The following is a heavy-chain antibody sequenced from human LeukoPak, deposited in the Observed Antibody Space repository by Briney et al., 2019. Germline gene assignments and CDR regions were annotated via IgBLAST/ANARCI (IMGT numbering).Heavy chain of an antibody. CDR2: INPYSGGT. D-gene: IGHD2-8*01. CDR3: ARDYKDIVLMVYASGAEYFQH. V-gene: IGHV1-2*02. Sequence: GASVKVSCKASGYTFTGYYMHWVRQALGQGLEWMGWINPYSGGTNYAQKFQGRVTMTRDTSISTAYMELSRLRSDDTAVYYCARDYKDIVLMVYASGAEYFQHWGQGTLVTVSS. CDR1: GYTFTGYY. J-gene: IGHJ1*01.